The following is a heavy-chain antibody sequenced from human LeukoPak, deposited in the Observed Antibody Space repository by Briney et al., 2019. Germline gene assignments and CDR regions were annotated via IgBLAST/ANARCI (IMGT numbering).Heavy chain of an antibody. Sequence: ASVTVSFKASGYTFTGYYMHWVRQAPGQGLEWVGWINPNSGGTNYAQKFQGRVTMTRDTSISTAYMELTRLGSDDTAVYYCARGSSINWYKYYFDYWGQGTLVTVSS. CDR1: GYTFTGYY. J-gene: IGHJ4*02. CDR2: INPNSGGT. CDR3: ARGSSINWYKYYFDY. V-gene: IGHV1-2*02. D-gene: IGHD6-13*01.